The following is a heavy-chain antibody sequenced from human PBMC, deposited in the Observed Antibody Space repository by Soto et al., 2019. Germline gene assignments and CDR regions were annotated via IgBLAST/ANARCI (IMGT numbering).Heavy chain of an antibody. Sequence: QVQLQESGPGLVKPSETLSLTCTVSGGSISSYYWSWIRQPPGKGLEWIGYIYYSGSTNYNPSLKSRVTLSVDTSKNQFSLKLSSVTAADTAVYYCARRFYGMDVWGQGTTVTVSS. CDR2: IYYSGST. CDR3: ARRFYGMDV. J-gene: IGHJ6*02. CDR1: GGSISSYY. V-gene: IGHV4-59*08.